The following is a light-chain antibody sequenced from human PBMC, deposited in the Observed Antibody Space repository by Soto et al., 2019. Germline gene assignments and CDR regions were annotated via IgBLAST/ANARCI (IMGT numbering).Light chain of an antibody. CDR3: HQRINWPPIT. CDR2: DAS. Sequence: EIVLTQSPGTLSLSPGERATLSCRASQSVRNYLAWYQQKPGQPPRLLIYDASNRATGIPARFSDSGSGTDFTLTISSLEPEDFAVYYCHQRINWPPITFGQGTRLEIK. J-gene: IGKJ5*01. CDR1: QSVRNY. V-gene: IGKV3-11*01.